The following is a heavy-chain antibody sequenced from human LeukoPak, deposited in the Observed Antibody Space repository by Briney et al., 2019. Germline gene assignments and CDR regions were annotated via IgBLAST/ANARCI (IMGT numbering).Heavy chain of an antibody. D-gene: IGHD3-16*01. CDR3: VRVHGGGY. J-gene: IGHJ4*02. CDR2: LHRDGSV. V-gene: IGHV3-53*01. CDR1: EFIFTNY. Sequence: GRSLRLSCAASEFIFTNYIHWVRQAPGKGLEWVSTLHRDGSVRYADSVNGRFTISRDDSKNTLSLQMSSLRDEDTAVYYCVRVHGGGYWGQGTLVTVSS.